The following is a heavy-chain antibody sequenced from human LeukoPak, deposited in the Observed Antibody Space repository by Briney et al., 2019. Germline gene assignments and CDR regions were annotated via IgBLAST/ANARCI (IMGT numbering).Heavy chain of an antibody. CDR1: GGTFSSYA. Sequence: SVKVSCKASGGTFSSYAISWVRQAPGQGLEWMGGIIPIFGTTNYAQNFQDRVTITADNSTSTAYMELSSLRSEDTAVYYCARVVGLTGYSSSWYSGYYYYMDVWGKGTTVTVSS. D-gene: IGHD6-13*01. CDR3: ARVVGLTGYSSSWYSGYYYYMDV. CDR2: IIPIFGTT. J-gene: IGHJ6*03. V-gene: IGHV1-69*06.